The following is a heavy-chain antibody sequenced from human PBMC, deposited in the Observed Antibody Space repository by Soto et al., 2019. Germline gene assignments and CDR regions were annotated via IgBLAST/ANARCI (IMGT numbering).Heavy chain of an antibody. CDR2: IGGSGTIT. Sequence: GGSLRLSCAASGLTFSDFAMSWVRQAPGKGLEWVSTIGGSGTITYYADSVMGRFTISRDNFRNILYLQMNSLRAEDTAVYYCAKGMVLSAPGPFDYWGQGTLVTVSS. V-gene: IGHV3-23*01. D-gene: IGHD2-21*02. J-gene: IGHJ4*02. CDR3: AKGMVLSAPGPFDY. CDR1: GLTFSDFA.